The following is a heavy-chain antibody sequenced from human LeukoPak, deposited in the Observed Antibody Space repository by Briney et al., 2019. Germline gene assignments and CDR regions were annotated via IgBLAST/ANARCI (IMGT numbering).Heavy chain of an antibody. CDR2: IKQDGSEK. CDR3: ARHPNGAFEI. D-gene: IGHD4/OR15-4a*01. Sequence: PGGSLRLSCAASGFTFSSYWMSWVRQAPGRGLEWVANIKQDGSEKYYVDSVKSRFTISRDNAKNSLYLQMNSQRAEDTAVYYCARHPNGAFEIWGQGTMVTVSS. V-gene: IGHV3-7*04. J-gene: IGHJ3*02. CDR1: GFTFSSYW.